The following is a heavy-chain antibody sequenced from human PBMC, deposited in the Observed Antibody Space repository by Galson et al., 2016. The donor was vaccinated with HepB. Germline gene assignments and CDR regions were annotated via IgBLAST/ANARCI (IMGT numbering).Heavy chain of an antibody. CDR3: ARDELLNYGMDV. CDR2: IDSSSKYI. J-gene: IGHJ6*02. CDR1: GFRFSRYS. D-gene: IGHD1-1*01. V-gene: IGHV3-21*01. Sequence: SLRLSCAGSGFRFSRYSLYWVRQAPGKGLEWVSYIDSSSKYIYYADSVKGRFTISRDNVNNSLFLQMNNLRAEDPAIYFCARDELLNYGMDVWGQGTTVTVSS.